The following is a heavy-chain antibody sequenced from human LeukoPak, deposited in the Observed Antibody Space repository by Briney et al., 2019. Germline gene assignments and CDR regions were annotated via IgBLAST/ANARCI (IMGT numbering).Heavy chain of an antibody. J-gene: IGHJ6*03. V-gene: IGHV4-59*12. D-gene: IGHD6-13*01. Sequence: SETLSLTCTVSGGSISSYYWSWIRQPPGKGLEWIGHIYYSGSTYYNPSLKSRVTISVDTSKNQFSLKLSSMTAADTAVYFCARGSSSWMDYYMDVWGKGTTVTVSS. CDR2: IYYSGST. CDR3: ARGSSSWMDYYMDV. CDR1: GGSISSYY.